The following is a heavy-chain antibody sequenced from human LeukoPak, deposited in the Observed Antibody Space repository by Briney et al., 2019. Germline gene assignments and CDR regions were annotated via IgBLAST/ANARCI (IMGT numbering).Heavy chain of an antibody. CDR1: GFTFSSYG. V-gene: IGHV3-30*18. Sequence: PGGSLRLSCAASGFTFSSYGMHWVRQAPGKGLEWVAVISYDGSNKYYADSVKGRFTISRDNSKNTLYLQMNSLRAEDTAVYYCAKDGVPSRYFGRNYFDYWGQGTLVTVSS. J-gene: IGHJ4*02. D-gene: IGHD2-8*01. CDR2: ISYDGSNK. CDR3: AKDGVPSRYFGRNYFDY.